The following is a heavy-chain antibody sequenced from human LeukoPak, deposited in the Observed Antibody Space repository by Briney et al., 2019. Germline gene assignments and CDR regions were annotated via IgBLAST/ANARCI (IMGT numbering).Heavy chain of an antibody. J-gene: IGHJ5*02. CDR3: ARDPVYDYCSSTSCYGSGWFDP. CDR1: GGSFSSYY. Sequence: NPSETLSLTCAVYGGSFSSYYWSWIRQPAGKGLEWIGRIYTSGSTNYNPSLKSRVTMSVDTSKNQFSLKLSSVTAADTAVYYCARDPVYDYCSSTSCYGSGWFDPWGQGTLVTVSS. D-gene: IGHD2-2*01. V-gene: IGHV4-4*07. CDR2: IYTSGST.